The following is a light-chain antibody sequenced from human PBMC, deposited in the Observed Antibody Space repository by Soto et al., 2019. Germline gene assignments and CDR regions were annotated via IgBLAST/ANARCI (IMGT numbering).Light chain of an antibody. J-gene: IGKJ1*01. CDR3: QQCKNYSWT. CDR2: KAS. Sequence: DIQMAQSPSTLSASVGDRVTITCRASQNINRWLAWYQQRPGKAPNLLIYKASSLESGVTSRFSGSGSGTEFTLTINSLQPDDLATYHCQQCKNYSWTFGQGTKVEIK. V-gene: IGKV1-5*03. CDR1: QNINRW.